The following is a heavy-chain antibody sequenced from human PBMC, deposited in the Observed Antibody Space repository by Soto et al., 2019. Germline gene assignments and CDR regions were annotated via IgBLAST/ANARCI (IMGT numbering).Heavy chain of an antibody. CDR1: GGSFSGYY. J-gene: IGHJ4*02. D-gene: IGHD5-18*01. Sequence: SETLSLTCAVYGGSFSGYYWSWIRQPQPPGKGLEWIGEINHSGSTNYNPSLKSRVTISVDTSKNQFSLKLSSVTAADTAVYYRAERPLRGYSSGFDYWGQGTLVTVSS. V-gene: IGHV4-34*01. CDR3: AERPLRGYSSGFDY. CDR2: INHSGST.